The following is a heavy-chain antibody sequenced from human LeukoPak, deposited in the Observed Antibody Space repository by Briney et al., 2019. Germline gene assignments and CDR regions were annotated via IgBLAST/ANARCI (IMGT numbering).Heavy chain of an antibody. V-gene: IGHV4-59*01. CDR1: GGSINNYY. J-gene: IGHJ4*02. CDR2: IYNSGST. D-gene: IGHD5-18*01. Sequence: SETLSLTCTVSGGSINNYYWNWIRQPPGKGLEWTGYIYNSGSTNYNPSLKSRVTISKDTSKNQFSLKLSSVTAADTAVYYCARVGAAMDNFDYWGQGTLVTVS. CDR3: ARVGAAMDNFDY.